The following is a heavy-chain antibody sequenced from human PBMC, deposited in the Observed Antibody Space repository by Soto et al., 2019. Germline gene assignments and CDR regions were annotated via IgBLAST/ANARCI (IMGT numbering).Heavy chain of an antibody. CDR1: GFSLTTSGVG. Sequence: SGPTLVNPTQTLTLTCTFSGFSLTTSGVGVGWIRQPPGKALEWLALIYWNDDKRYSPSLKGRLTITKDTSKNQVVLAMTNMDPVDTATYYCAHHTITPVTHWFDPWGLGTLVTVSS. CDR2: IYWNDDK. CDR3: AHHTITPVTHWFDP. V-gene: IGHV2-5*01. J-gene: IGHJ5*02. D-gene: IGHD1-20*01.